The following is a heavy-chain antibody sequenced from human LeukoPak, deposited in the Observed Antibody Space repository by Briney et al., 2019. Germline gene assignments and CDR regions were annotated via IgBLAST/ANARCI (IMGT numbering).Heavy chain of an antibody. CDR3: TRIPADQTFFDF. J-gene: IGHJ4*02. CDR1: VFTLNKYW. V-gene: IGHV3-74*01. D-gene: IGHD2-2*01. Sequence: GGSLRLSCAASVFTLNKYWMHCVRQAPGKGLVWVSRINIDGCSISYADSVRGRFTISRDNAKNTLYLQMNNLRAENTAVYYCTRIPADQTFFDFWGQGTLVTVSS. CDR2: INIDGCSI.